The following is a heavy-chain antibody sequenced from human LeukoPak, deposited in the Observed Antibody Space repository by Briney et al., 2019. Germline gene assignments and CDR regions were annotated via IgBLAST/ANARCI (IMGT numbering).Heavy chain of an antibody. V-gene: IGHV3-48*02. D-gene: IGHD6-13*01. J-gene: IGHJ5*02. CDR2: ISSSGTK. Sequence: GGSLRLSCSASGFTVNSYNMNWVRQAPGKGLEWVSCISSSGTKYYADSVKGRFTTSRDNGKSSLFLAMNSLRDEDTAVYYCARGPSSSSWSRFDPWGQGTLVTVSS. CDR1: GFTVNSYN. CDR3: ARGPSSSSWSRFDP.